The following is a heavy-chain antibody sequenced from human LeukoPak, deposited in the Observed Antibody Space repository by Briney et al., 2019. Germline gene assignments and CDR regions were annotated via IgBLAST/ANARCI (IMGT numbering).Heavy chain of an antibody. CDR3: ARGVGYYDFWSGYYYFDY. V-gene: IGHV3-23*01. J-gene: IGHJ4*02. CDR2: ISGSGGST. Sequence: GGSLRLSCAASGFTFSSYAMSWVRQAPGKGLEWVSAISGSGGSTYYADSVKGRFTISRDNSKNTLYLQMNSLRAEDTAVYYCARGVGYYDFWSGYYYFDYWGQGTLVTVSS. D-gene: IGHD3-3*01. CDR1: GFTFSSYA.